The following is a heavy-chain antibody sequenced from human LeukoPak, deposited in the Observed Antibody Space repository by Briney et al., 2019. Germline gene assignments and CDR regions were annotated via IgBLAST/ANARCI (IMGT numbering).Heavy chain of an antibody. CDR2: IDSNGGGT. J-gene: IGHJ4*02. Sequence: GASVKVSCKGSGYTFTGYYIHWVRQAPGQGLEWMGWIDSNGGGTRYAENFQGRVTLTRDTSISTVYMELSGLRSDDTAVYYCARYHWGENYWGQGTLVTVSP. CDR1: GYTFTGYY. V-gene: IGHV1-2*02. CDR3: ARYHWGENY. D-gene: IGHD3-10*01.